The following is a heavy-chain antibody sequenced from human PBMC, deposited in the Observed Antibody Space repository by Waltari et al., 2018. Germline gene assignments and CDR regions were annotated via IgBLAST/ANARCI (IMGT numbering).Heavy chain of an antibody. CDR2: INYIGNT. CDR1: GGPISSSSHY. V-gene: IGHV4-39*01. J-gene: IGHJ4*02. Sequence: QLQLQESGPGLVKPSEPLSLTCTAPGGPISSSSHYWGWIRQPPGKGLEWIGSINYIGNTYNNPSLKSRVTISVDTSKNQFSLKMNSVTATDTAVYYCARRARAGSGVYYFDSWGQGTLVTVSS. CDR3: ARRARAGSGVYYFDS. D-gene: IGHD3-3*01.